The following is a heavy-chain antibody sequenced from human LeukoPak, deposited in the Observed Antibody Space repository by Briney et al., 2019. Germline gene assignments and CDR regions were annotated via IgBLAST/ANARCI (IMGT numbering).Heavy chain of an antibody. Sequence: ASVKVSCKASGYTFTSYDINWVRQATGQGLEWMGWMNPNSGNTGYAQKFQGRVTMTRNTSISTAYMELGSLRSEDTAVYYCARVYVLLWFGELFSYYFDYWGQGTLVTVSS. D-gene: IGHD3-10*01. V-gene: IGHV1-8*01. CDR2: MNPNSGNT. CDR3: ARVYVLLWFGELFSYYFDY. CDR1: GYTFTSYD. J-gene: IGHJ4*02.